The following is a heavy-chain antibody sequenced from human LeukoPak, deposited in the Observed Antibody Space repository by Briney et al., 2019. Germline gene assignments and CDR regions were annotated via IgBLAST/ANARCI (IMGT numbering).Heavy chain of an antibody. CDR1: GFTVSSNY. CDR3: ARERCSGGSCYWFAP. Sequence: PGGFLRLSCAASGFTVSSNYMSWVRQAPGKGLEWVSVIYSGGSTYYADSVKGRFTISRDNSKNTVYLQMNSLRAEDTAVYYCARERCSGGSCYWFAPWGQGTLVTVSS. D-gene: IGHD2-15*01. CDR2: IYSGGST. V-gene: IGHV3-66*01. J-gene: IGHJ5*02.